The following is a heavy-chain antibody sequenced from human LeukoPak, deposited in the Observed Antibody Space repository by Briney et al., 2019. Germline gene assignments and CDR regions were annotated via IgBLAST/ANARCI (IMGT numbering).Heavy chain of an antibody. V-gene: IGHV4-39*07. CDR2: IYYSGST. Sequence: PSETLSLTCTVSGGSISSSGYYWGWIRQPPGKGLEWIGSIYYSGSTYYNPSLKSRVTISVDTSKNQFSLKLSSVTAADTAVYYCARGEGHYYGPGNWFDPWGQGTLVTVSS. D-gene: IGHD3-10*01. CDR3: ARGEGHYYGPGNWFDP. J-gene: IGHJ5*02. CDR1: GGSISSSGYY.